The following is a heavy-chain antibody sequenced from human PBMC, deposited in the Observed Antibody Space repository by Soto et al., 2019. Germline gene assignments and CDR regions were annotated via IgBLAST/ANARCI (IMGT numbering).Heavy chain of an antibody. V-gene: IGHV4-34*01. CDR3: ARVERGTVTTVVDAFDI. Sequence: QVQLQQWGAGLLKPSETLSPTCAVYGGFVSSGTYYWSWIRQPPGKGLEWIGEMSHSGGTHFNPSLKSRVTISVDTSKNQFSLKMSSVTAADTALYYCARVERGTVTTVVDAFDIWGPGTMVTVSS. J-gene: IGHJ3*02. CDR1: GGFVSSGTYY. CDR2: MSHSGGT. D-gene: IGHD1-1*01.